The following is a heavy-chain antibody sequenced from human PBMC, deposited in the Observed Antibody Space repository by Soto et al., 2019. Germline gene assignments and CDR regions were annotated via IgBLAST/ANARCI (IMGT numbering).Heavy chain of an antibody. J-gene: IGHJ6*02. D-gene: IGHD3-3*01. CDR2: ISYDGSNK. V-gene: IGHV3-30*18. Sequence: GGSLRLSCAASGFTFSSFGMHWVRQAPGKGLEWVAVISYDGSNKYYADSVKGRFTISRDNSKNTLYLQMNSLRAEDTAVYYCAKIGHYDFWRSSGMDVWGQGTTVTVSS. CDR1: GFTFSSFG. CDR3: AKIGHYDFWRSSGMDV.